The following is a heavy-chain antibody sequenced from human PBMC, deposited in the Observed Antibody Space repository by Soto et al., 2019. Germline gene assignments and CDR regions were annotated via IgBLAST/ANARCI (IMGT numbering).Heavy chain of an antibody. J-gene: IGHJ4*02. Sequence: QVQLVQSGAEGKRPGSSVKVSCTPSGGTFNTLSINWVRQAPGQGLEWMGAIIPFFDSTNYAQKFQDRVTITADKSLGTAYMELTSLRSDDTAVYYCTTRDQGRFDHWGQETPLTVSS. CDR2: IIPFFDST. V-gene: IGHV1-69*06. D-gene: IGHD2-2*01. CDR3: TTRDQGRFDH. CDR1: GGTFNTLS.